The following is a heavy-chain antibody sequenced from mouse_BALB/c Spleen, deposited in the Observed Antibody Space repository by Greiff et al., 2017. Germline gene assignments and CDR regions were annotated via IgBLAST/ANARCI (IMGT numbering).Heavy chain of an antibody. D-gene: IGHD1-2*01. CDR3: ARCYYGHYYAMDY. V-gene: IGHV1-14*01. J-gene: IGHJ4*01. CDR1: GYTFTSYV. Sequence: EVKLVESGPELVKPGASVKMSCKASGYTFTSYVMHWVKQKPGQGLEWIGYINPYNDGTKYNEKFKGKATLTSDKSSSTAYMELSSLTSEDSAVYYCARCYYGHYYAMDYWGQGTSVTVSS. CDR2: INPYNDGT.